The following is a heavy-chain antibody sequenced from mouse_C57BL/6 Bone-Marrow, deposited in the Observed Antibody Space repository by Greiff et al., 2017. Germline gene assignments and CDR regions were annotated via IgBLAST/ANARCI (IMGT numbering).Heavy chain of an antibody. D-gene: IGHD1-1*01. V-gene: IGHV3-6*01. CDR3: ARFITTMGDY. CDR2: ISYDGSN. J-gene: IGHJ4*01. CDR1: GYSITSGYY. Sequence: ESGPGLVKPSQSLSLTCSVTGYSITSGYYWNWIRQLPGNKLEWMGYISYDGSNNYNPSLKNRISITRDTSKNQFFLKLNSVTTEDTATYYCARFITTMGDYWGQGTSVTVSS.